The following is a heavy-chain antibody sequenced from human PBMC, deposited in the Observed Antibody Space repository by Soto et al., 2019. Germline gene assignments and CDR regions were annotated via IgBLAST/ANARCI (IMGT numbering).Heavy chain of an antibody. CDR2: IYHSGST. D-gene: IGHD6-6*01. Sequence: SETLSLTCAVSSGSISSSNWWSWVRQPPGKGLEWIGEIYHSGSTNYNPSLKSRVTISVDKSKNQFSLKLSSVTAADTAVYYCAREYSSSDYYFDYWGQGTLVTVSS. J-gene: IGHJ4*02. CDR3: AREYSSSDYYFDY. CDR1: SGSISSSNW. V-gene: IGHV4-4*02.